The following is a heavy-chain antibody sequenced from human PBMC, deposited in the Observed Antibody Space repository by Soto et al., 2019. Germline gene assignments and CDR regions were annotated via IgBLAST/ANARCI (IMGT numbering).Heavy chain of an antibody. V-gene: IGHV4-61*01. CDR1: GGSVSSGSYY. Sequence: PSETLSLTCTVSGGSVSSGSYYWSWIRQPPGKGLEWIGYIYYSGSTNYNPSLKSRVTISVDTSKNQFSLKLSSVTAADTAVYYCARGKLEEPHNWFDPWGQGTLVTVSS. CDR3: ARGKLEEPHNWFDP. J-gene: IGHJ5*02. D-gene: IGHD1-1*01. CDR2: IYYSGST.